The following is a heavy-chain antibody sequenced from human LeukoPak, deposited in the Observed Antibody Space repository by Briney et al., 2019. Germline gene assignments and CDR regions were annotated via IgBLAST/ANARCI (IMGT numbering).Heavy chain of an antibody. Sequence: GGSLRLSCAASGFTFSSYAMSWVRQAPGKGLEWVANIKQDGSEKYYVDSVKGRFTISRDNAKNSLYLQMNSLRAEDTAVYYCARGAPGIAAADLDYWGQGTLVTVSS. CDR1: GFTFSSYA. D-gene: IGHD6-13*01. V-gene: IGHV3-7*01. J-gene: IGHJ4*02. CDR2: IKQDGSEK. CDR3: ARGAPGIAAADLDY.